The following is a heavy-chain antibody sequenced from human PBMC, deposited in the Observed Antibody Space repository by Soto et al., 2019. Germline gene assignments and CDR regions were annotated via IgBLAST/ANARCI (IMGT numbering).Heavy chain of an antibody. D-gene: IGHD6-19*01. CDR2: IYYTGST. J-gene: IGHJ4*02. V-gene: IGHV4-59*01. Sequence: SETLSLTCTVSGGSISTYYWSWIRQPPGKGLEWIGYIYYTGSTKYNPSLKSRVTISVDTSKNQFSLKLSSVSAADTAVYYCARDGIAVAVDYWGQGTLVTVSS. CDR1: GGSISTYY. CDR3: ARDGIAVAVDY.